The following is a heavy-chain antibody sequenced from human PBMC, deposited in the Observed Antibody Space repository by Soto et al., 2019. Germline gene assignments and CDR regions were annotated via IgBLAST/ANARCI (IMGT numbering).Heavy chain of an antibody. J-gene: IGHJ6*02. CDR3: ASPIGSSSWYSYYYYYGMDV. CDR2: INSDGSST. Sequence: SGGSLRLSCAASGFTFSSYWMHWVRQAPGKGLVWVSRINSDGSSTSYADSVKGRFTISRDNAKNTLYLQMNSLRAEDTAVYYCASPIGSSSWYSYYYYYGMDVWGQGTTVTVSS. CDR1: GFTFSSYW. D-gene: IGHD6-13*01. V-gene: IGHV3-74*01.